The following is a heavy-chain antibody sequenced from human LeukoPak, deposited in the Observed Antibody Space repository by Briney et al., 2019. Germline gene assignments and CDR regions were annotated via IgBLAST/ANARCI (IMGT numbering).Heavy chain of an antibody. Sequence: GRSLRLSCAASGFTFDNYVMHWVRQAPGKGLEWVSGISWNSGSIGYADSVEGRFTISRDNAKNSLHLQMNCLRAEDMALYYCAKDGDKYYGKGGSLDYWGQGTLVTVSS. CDR2: ISWNSGSI. V-gene: IGHV3-9*03. D-gene: IGHD3-10*01. CDR1: GFTFDNYV. J-gene: IGHJ4*02. CDR3: AKDGDKYYGKGGSLDY.